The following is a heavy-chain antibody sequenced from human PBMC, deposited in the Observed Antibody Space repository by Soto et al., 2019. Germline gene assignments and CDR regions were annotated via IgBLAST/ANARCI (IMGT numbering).Heavy chain of an antibody. Sequence: GGSLRLSCAASGFTFSSYWMHWVRQAPGKGLVWVSRINSDGSSTSYADSVKGRFTISRDNAKNTLYLQMNSLRAEDTAVYYCAKSHDYASSGFDYWGQGTLVTVSS. CDR1: GFTFSSYW. CDR2: INSDGSST. J-gene: IGHJ4*02. CDR3: AKSHDYASSGFDY. D-gene: IGHD4-17*01. V-gene: IGHV3-74*01.